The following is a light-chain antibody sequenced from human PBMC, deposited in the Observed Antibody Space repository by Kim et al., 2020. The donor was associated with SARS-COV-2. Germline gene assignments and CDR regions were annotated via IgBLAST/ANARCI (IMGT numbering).Light chain of an antibody. CDR3: QAWDSSTVV. V-gene: IGLV3-1*01. CDR2: QDS. Sequence: SVSPGQEASITCSGDKLGDKYACWYQQKPGQSPVLVIYQDSKRPSGIPERFSGSNSGNTATLTISGTQAMDEADYYCQAWDSSTVVFGGGTKLTVL. J-gene: IGLJ2*01. CDR1: KLGDKY.